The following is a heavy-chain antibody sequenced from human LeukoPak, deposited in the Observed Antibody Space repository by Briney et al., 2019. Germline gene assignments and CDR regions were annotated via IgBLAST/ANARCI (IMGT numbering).Heavy chain of an antibody. Sequence: SVKVSCKASGGTFSSYAISWVRQAPGQGLEWMGGIIPIFGTASYAQKFQGRVTITADKSTSTAYMELSSLRSEDTAVYYCARNRGFGAYYYYGMDVWGKGTTVTVSS. CDR1: GGTFSSYA. CDR2: IIPIFGTA. CDR3: ARNRGFGAYYYYGMDV. J-gene: IGHJ6*04. D-gene: IGHD5-12*01. V-gene: IGHV1-69*06.